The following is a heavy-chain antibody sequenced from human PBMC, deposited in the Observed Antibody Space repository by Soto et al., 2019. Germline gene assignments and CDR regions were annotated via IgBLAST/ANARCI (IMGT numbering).Heavy chain of an antibody. CDR2: ISGSGGGT. CDR1: GFTFSSYA. V-gene: IGHV3-23*01. Sequence: EVPLLESGGGLLQPGGSLRLSCAASGFTFSSYAMSWVRQAPGKGLEWVSAISGSGGGTYYGDSVTGRFTISRDNSKNTVYLQMNSLRAEDAAVYYCAKVWGNYGNFDYWGQGTLVTVSS. D-gene: IGHD3-16*01. J-gene: IGHJ4*02. CDR3: AKVWGNYGNFDY.